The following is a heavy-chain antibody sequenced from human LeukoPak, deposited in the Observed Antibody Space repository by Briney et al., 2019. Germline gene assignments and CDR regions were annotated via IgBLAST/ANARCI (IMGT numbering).Heavy chain of an antibody. CDR1: GYTFTNYA. D-gene: IGHD2-21*02. V-gene: IGHV1-3*03. CDR2: INAGNGNT. J-gene: IGHJ4*02. Sequence: EASVKVSCKASGYTFTNYAINWVRQAPGQRLEWMGWINAGNGNTKYSQEFQGRVTITRDTSTNTAYMELISLRSEDMAVYYCARGRWTAHTVGYYFDSWGQGTLVTVSS. CDR3: ARGRWTAHTVGYYFDS.